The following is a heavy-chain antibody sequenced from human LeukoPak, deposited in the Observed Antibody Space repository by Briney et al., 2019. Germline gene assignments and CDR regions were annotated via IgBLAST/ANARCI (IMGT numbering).Heavy chain of an antibody. J-gene: IGHJ3*02. CDR3: AREAAPHYYDSSGYYYGDAFDI. CDR2: IYYSGST. V-gene: IGHV4-31*03. D-gene: IGHD3-22*01. Sequence: SETLSLTCTVSGGSISSGGYYWSWIRQHPGKGLEWIGYIYYSGSTYYNPSLKSRVTISVDTSKNQFSLKLSSVTAADPAVYYCAREAAPHYYDSSGYYYGDAFDIWGQGTMVTVSS. CDR1: GGSISSGGYY.